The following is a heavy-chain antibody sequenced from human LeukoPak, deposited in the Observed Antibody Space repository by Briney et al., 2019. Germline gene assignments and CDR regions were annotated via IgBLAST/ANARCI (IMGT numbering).Heavy chain of an antibody. CDR2: ISGSGGST. J-gene: IGHJ4*02. Sequence: GGSLRLSCAASGFTFSSYAMTWVRQAPGKGLEWVSAISGSGGSTYFADSVKGRFTVSRDNSKDTLYLQMNSLRAEDTAVYYCAKDHQGYWADSFDYWGQGTRVTVSS. CDR1: GFTFSSYA. CDR3: AKDHQGYWADSFDY. D-gene: IGHD6-13*01. V-gene: IGHV3-23*01.